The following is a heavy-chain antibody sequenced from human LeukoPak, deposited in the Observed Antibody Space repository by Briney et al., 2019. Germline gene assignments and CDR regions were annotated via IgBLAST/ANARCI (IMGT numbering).Heavy chain of an antibody. CDR2: INPNSGGT. CDR1: GYTFTGYY. Sequence: GASVKVSCKASGYTFTGYYMHWVRQAPGQGLEWMGWINPNSGGTNYAQKFQGRVTMTRDTSIGTAYMELSRLRSDDTAVYYCAGSPARGWLRFDYWGQGTLVTVSS. V-gene: IGHV1-2*02. CDR3: AGSPARGWLRFDY. J-gene: IGHJ4*02. D-gene: IGHD6-19*01.